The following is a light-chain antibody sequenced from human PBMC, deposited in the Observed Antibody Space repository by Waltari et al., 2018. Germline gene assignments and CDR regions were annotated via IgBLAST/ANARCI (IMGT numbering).Light chain of an antibody. CDR1: QSVLYSSNNKNY. CDR3: QQYYTTPWT. J-gene: IGKJ1*01. Sequence: DIVMTQSPDSLAVSLGERATINCESSQSVLYSSNNKNYLAWYQQEPGQPPKLLIYGASTRDSGVPDRFSGSGSGTDFTLSISSLQAEDVAFYYCQQYYTTPWTFGQGTKVEIK. V-gene: IGKV4-1*01. CDR2: GAS.